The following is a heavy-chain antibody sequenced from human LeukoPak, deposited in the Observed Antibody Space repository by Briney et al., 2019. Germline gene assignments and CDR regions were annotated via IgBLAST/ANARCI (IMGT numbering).Heavy chain of an antibody. J-gene: IGHJ1*01. CDR2: IKSDGGT. D-gene: IGHD3-22*01. CDR3: ARAPSEIGGYYPEYFRH. V-gene: IGHV3-74*01. Sequence: GGSLRLSCAASGFTFSRYWMHWVRQAPGKGRVWVSRIKSDGGTNYADSVKGRFTISRDNAKNTVSLQMNSLRAEDTGVYYCARAPSEIGGYYPEYFRHWGQGTRVTVSS. CDR1: GFTFSRYW.